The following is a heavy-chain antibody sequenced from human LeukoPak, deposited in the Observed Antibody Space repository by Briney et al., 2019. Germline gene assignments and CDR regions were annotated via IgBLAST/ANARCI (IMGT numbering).Heavy chain of an antibody. CDR1: GGSISSSSYY. J-gene: IGHJ5*02. V-gene: IGHV4-39*01. D-gene: IGHD3-10*01. CDR2: IYYSGSI. CDR3: ARLKPYGSGSYNVSGVRGRYWFDP. Sequence: SETLSLTCTVSGGSISSSSYYWVWIRHPPGKGRVGIGSIYYSGSILYNLSHKSRVPIYVDMYKQQLSLMLSSVTAADTAVYYCARLKPYGSGSYNVSGVRGRYWFDPWGQGTLVSVSS.